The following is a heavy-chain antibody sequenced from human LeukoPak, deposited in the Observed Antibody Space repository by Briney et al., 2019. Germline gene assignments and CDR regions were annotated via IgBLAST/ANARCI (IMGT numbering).Heavy chain of an antibody. CDR3: ARALDFVSDHLSLFV. J-gene: IGHJ4*02. CDR2: LKYDGSER. CDR1: GFTFSSYW. V-gene: IGHV3-7*01. D-gene: IGHD3-3*01. Sequence: GGSLRLSCAASGFTFSSYWMSWVRQAPGEGLEGVANLKYDGSERYYVDSVKGRFTISRDNAKNSLYLQMNSLRAEDMAVYYCARALDFVSDHLSLFVWGQGTLVTVSS.